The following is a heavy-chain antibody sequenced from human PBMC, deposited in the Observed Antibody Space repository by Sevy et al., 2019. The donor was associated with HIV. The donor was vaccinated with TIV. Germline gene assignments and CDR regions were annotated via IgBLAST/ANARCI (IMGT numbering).Heavy chain of an antibody. CDR1: GGSISSSSYY. V-gene: IGHV4-39*01. Sequence: SETLSLTCTVSGGSISSSSYYWGWIRQPPGKGLEWIGSIYYSGNTHYNPSLNSRVTISVDTSKNQFSLKLSSVTASDTAVYYCARPGRDGYNFEVNAFDIWGQGTMVTVSS. J-gene: IGHJ3*02. D-gene: IGHD5-12*01. CDR2: IYYSGNT. CDR3: ARPGRDGYNFEVNAFDI.